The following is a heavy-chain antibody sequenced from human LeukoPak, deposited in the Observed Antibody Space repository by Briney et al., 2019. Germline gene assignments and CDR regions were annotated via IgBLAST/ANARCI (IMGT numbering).Heavy chain of an antibody. CDR3: ARGTNYGGNYRSVDAFDI. CDR1: GGSISSYY. J-gene: IGHJ3*02. CDR2: IYYSGST. D-gene: IGHD4-23*01. Sequence: SETLSLTCTVSGGSISSYYWSWIRQPPGKGLEWIGYIYYSGSTNYNPSLKSRVTISVDTSKNQFSLKLSSVTAADTAVYYCARGTNYGGNYRSVDAFDIWGQGTMVAVSS. V-gene: IGHV4-59*01.